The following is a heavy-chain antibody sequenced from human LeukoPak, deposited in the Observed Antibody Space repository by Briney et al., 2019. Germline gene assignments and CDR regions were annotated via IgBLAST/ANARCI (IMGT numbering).Heavy chain of an antibody. Sequence: GGSLRLSCAASGFTFSSYAMSWVRQAPGKGLEWVSAISGSGGSTYYADSVKGRFTISRDNSKNSLYLQMNSLRAEDTAVYYCARDMGSTVTTDDAFDIWGQGTMVTVSS. J-gene: IGHJ3*02. CDR2: ISGSGGST. CDR1: GFTFSSYA. V-gene: IGHV3-23*01. D-gene: IGHD4-17*01. CDR3: ARDMGSTVTTDDAFDI.